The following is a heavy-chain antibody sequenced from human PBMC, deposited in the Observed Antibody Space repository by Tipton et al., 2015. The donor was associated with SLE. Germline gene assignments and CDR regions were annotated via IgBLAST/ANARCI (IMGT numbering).Heavy chain of an antibody. CDR1: GGSISSSSYY. CDR2: IYYSGST. J-gene: IGHJ6*02. Sequence: TLSLTCTVSGGSISSSSYYWGWIRQPPGKGLEWIGSIYYSGSTYYNPSLKSRVTISVDTSKNQFSLKLSSVTAADTAVYYCARRKYSGWKDYYYYGMDVWGQGTTVTVSS. CDR3: ARRKYSGWKDYYYYGMDV. V-gene: IGHV4-39*01. D-gene: IGHD6-19*01.